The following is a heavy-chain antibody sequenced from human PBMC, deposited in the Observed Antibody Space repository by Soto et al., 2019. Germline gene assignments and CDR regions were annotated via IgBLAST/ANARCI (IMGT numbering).Heavy chain of an antibody. J-gene: IGHJ5*02. CDR3: ARVGIAAAGTSGWFDP. CDR1: GYTFTIYA. Sequence: ASVKVSCKASGYTFTIYAMHWVRQAPGQRLEWMGWINAGNGNTKYSQKFQGRVTITRDTSASTAYMELSSLRSEDTAVYYCARVGIAAAGTSGWFDPWGQGTLVTVSS. CDR2: INAGNGNT. V-gene: IGHV1-3*01. D-gene: IGHD6-13*01.